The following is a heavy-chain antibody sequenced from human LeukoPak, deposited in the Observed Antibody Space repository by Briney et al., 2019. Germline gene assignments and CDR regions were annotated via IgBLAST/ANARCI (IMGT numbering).Heavy chain of an antibody. CDR1: GASIGSYY. D-gene: IGHD3-16*01. Sequence: NPSETLSLTCTVSGASIGSYYWSWMRQPPGKGLEWIGFISQNGIPHYTASLKSRVTISRDTSENQVSLILSSVTAADTAVYYCTRHDVVAVMGHGMAVWGQGTTATVSS. V-gene: IGHV4-59*08. CDR2: ISQNGIP. J-gene: IGHJ6*02. CDR3: TRHDVVAVMGHGMAV.